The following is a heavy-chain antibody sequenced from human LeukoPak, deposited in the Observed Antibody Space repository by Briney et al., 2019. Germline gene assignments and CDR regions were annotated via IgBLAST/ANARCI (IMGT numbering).Heavy chain of an antibody. J-gene: IGHJ4*02. CDR1: GFTFGVYA. CDR2: IRRKAHGGTT. D-gene: IGHD3-22*01. V-gene: IGHV3-49*04. CDR3: TRVTYYYDNSGYFHFDS. Sequence: PGRSLRLSCTTSGFTFGVYAMSWVRQAPGKGLEWVSFIRRKAHGGTTEYAASVKGRFPSSRDDSKSIAYLQMNSLKAEDTAVYFCTRVTYYYDNSGYFHFDSWGQGSLVTVSS.